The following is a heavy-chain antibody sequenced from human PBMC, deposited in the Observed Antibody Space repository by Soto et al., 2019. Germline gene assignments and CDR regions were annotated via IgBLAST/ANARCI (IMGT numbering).Heavy chain of an antibody. J-gene: IGHJ4*02. CDR1: GFTFSSYG. CDR3: AKEDSYYDFWSGYYTRDYFDY. Sequence: VQLVESGGGVVQPGRSLRLSCAASGFTFSSYGMHWVRQAPGKGLEWVAVISYDGSNKYYADSVKGRFTISRDNSKNTLYLQMNSLRAEDTAVYYCAKEDSYYDFWSGYYTRDYFDYWGQGTLVTVSS. D-gene: IGHD3-3*01. CDR2: ISYDGSNK. V-gene: IGHV3-30*18.